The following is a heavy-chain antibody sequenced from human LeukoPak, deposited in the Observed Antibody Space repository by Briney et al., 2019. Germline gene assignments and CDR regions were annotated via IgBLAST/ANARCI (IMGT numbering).Heavy chain of an antibody. J-gene: IGHJ6*02. CDR3: AGRVVVVAATPDIYGMGV. Sequence: ASVKVSCKASGYTFTGYYMHWVRQAPGQGLEWMGWINPNSGGTNYAQKFQGRVTMIRDTSISTACMELSRLRSDDTAVYYCAGRVVVVAATPDIYGMGVWGQGTTVTVSS. CDR1: GYTFTGYY. V-gene: IGHV1-2*02. D-gene: IGHD2-15*01. CDR2: INPNSGGT.